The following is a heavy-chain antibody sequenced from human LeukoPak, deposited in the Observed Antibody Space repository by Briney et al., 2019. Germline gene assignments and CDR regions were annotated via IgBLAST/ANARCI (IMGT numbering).Heavy chain of an antibody. CDR2: IIPIFGTA. J-gene: IGHJ4*02. CDR3: ARDGAVATSFNY. CDR1: GGTFSSYA. D-gene: IGHD5-12*01. Sequence: SVKVSCKASGGTFSSYAISWVRQAPGQGLEWMGGIIPIFGTANYAQKFQGRVTITADKSTSTAYTELSSLRSEDTAVYYCARDGAVATSFNYWGQGTLVTVSS. V-gene: IGHV1-69*06.